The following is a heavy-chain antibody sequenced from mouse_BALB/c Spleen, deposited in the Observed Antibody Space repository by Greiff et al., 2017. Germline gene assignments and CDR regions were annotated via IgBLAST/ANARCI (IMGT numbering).Heavy chain of an antibody. Sequence: VMLVESGPGLVAPSQSLSITCTVSGFSLTSYGVHWVRQPPGKGLEWLGVIWAGGSTNYNSALMSRLSISKDNSKSQVFLKMNSLQTDDTAMYYCATITTVVARYFDVWGAGTTVTVSS. J-gene: IGHJ1*01. CDR1: GFSLTSYG. CDR3: ATITTVVARYFDV. CDR2: IWAGGST. D-gene: IGHD1-1*01. V-gene: IGHV2-9*02.